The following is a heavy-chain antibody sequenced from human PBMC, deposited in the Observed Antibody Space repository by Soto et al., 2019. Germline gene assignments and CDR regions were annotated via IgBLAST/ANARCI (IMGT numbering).Heavy chain of an antibody. CDR3: ARDGGYCSSTSCYLNWFDP. Sequence: ASVKDSFKSSVYTFTSHVISWVRQAPGQGLAWMGWISAYNGNTNYAQKLQGRVTMTTDTSTSTAYMELRSLRSDDTAVYYCARDGGYCSSTSCYLNWFDPWGQGTLVTVSS. D-gene: IGHD2-2*01. V-gene: IGHV1-18*04. CDR2: ISAYNGNT. CDR1: VYTFTSHV. J-gene: IGHJ5*02.